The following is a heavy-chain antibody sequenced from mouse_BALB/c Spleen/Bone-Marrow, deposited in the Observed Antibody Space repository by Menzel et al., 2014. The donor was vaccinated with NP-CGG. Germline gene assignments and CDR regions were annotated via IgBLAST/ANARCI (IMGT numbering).Heavy chain of an antibody. J-gene: IGHJ3*01. V-gene: IGHV1S81*02. CDR3: TRENYGFAY. CDR2: INPSNGGT. D-gene: IGHD1-1*02. Sequence: QVQLQQPGAELVKPGASVKLSCKASGYTFTSCYMYWVKQRPGQGLEWIGEINPSNGGTNFNEKFKSKATLTVDKSSSTAYMQLSSLTSEDSAVYYCTRENYGFAYWGQGTLVTVSA. CDR1: GYTFTSCY.